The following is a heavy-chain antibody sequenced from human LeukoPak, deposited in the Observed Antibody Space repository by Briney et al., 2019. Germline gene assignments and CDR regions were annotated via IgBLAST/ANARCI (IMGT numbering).Heavy chain of an antibody. CDR1: GGTLSSYG. CDR3: ARVTAASTGSNWSAP. CDR2: IIPILGLA. J-gene: IGHJ5*02. D-gene: IGHD3-9*01. V-gene: IGHV1-69*04. Sequence: PGASVKVSCKASGGTLSSYGISWVRQAPGQGLKSMRRIIPILGLANYAQKFQARVTIPADTTTRTVYMEVSSLRSEDTAVYYCARVTAASTGSNWSAPWGQ.